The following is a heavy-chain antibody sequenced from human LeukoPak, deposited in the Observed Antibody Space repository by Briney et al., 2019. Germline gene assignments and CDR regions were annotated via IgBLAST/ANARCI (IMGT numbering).Heavy chain of an antibody. Sequence: GGSLRLSCAASGFSFHTYDMNWVRQAPGKGLEWVSSISDVSDAIYYADSVKGRFTISRDNAKNSLYLQMNSLRAEDAAVYYCARGGFSSSWSKSWGQGTLVTVSS. D-gene: IGHD6-13*01. CDR3: ARGGFSSSWSKS. J-gene: IGHJ4*02. CDR1: GFSFHTYD. V-gene: IGHV3-48*04. CDR2: ISDVSDAI.